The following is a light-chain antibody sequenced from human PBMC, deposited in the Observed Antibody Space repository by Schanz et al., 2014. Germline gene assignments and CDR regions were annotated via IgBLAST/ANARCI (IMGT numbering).Light chain of an antibody. CDR3: QQYDNSPPWT. CDR1: QSVSGY. J-gene: IGKJ1*01. V-gene: IGKV3-11*01. Sequence: EIVLTQSPATLSLSPGERATLSCRASQSVSGYLGWYQQKPGQAPRLLIYNASNRATGIPARFSGSGSGTDFTLTISRLEPEDFAVYYCQQYDNSPPWTFGQGTKVEIK. CDR2: NAS.